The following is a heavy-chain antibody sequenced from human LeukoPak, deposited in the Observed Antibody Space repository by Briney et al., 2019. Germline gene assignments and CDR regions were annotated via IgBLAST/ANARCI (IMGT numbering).Heavy chain of an antibody. CDR2: ISRSGAAT. D-gene: IGHD3-22*01. Sequence: GGSLRLSCAASGFTFTSFAMSWVRQAPGKGLEWVSTISRSGAATYYANSVKGRFTISRDNSKNTVYLQMSSLRAEDTATYYCVKHSHDGSAPYYEVQLDYWGQGTLVTVSS. J-gene: IGHJ4*02. CDR1: GFTFTSFA. CDR3: VKHSHDGSAPYYEVQLDY. V-gene: IGHV3-23*01.